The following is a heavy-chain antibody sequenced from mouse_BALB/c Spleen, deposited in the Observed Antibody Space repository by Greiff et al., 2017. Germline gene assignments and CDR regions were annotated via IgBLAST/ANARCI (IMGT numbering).Heavy chain of an antibody. CDR3: TRWGYDGDYFDY. CDR2: IYPSDSYT. V-gene: IGHV1-69*02. Sequence: QVQLQQPGAELVRPGASVKLSCKASGYTFTSYWINWVKQRPGQGLEWIGNIYPSDSYTNYNQKFKDKATLTVDKSSSTAYMQLSSPTSEDSAVYYCTRWGYDGDYFDYWGQGTTLTVSS. J-gene: IGHJ2*01. CDR1: GYTFTSYW. D-gene: IGHD2-2*01.